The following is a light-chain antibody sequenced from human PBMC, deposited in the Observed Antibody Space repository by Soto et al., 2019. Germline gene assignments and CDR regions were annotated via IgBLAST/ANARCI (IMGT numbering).Light chain of an antibody. CDR2: GAS. Sequence: EIVMTQSPATLSVSPGERATLSCRASQSVSSNLAWYQQRPGQAPRLLIYGASTRATGIPARFSGSGSGTDFTLAISSLQSEDFAVYYCQQSDEPFTFGPGTKVDIK. V-gene: IGKV3-15*01. CDR3: QQSDEPFT. J-gene: IGKJ3*01. CDR1: QSVSSN.